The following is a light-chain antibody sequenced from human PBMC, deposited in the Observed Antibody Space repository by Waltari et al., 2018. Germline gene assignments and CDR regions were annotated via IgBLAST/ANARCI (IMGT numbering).Light chain of an antibody. CDR1: SSEVGGYNY. CDR3: NSFTSSSTVV. V-gene: IGLV2-14*03. Sequence: QSALTQPASVSGSPGQSITISCTGTSSEVGGYNYVSWYQQRPGKAPKLMIYDVSNRPSGVSNRFSGSKSGNTASLTISGLQPEDEADYYCNSFTSSSTVVFGGGTKLTVL. CDR2: DVS. J-gene: IGLJ2*01.